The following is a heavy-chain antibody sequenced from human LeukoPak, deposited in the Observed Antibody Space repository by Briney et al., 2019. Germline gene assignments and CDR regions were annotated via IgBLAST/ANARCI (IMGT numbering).Heavy chain of an antibody. CDR2: IYPDDSDI. CDR3: ARLPQLLELSFDY. CDR1: GYDFANYW. V-gene: IGHV5-51*01. D-gene: IGHD1-7*01. Sequence: GESLKISCHGSGYDFANYWIAWVRQMPGKGLEWMGIIYPDDSDIRYGPSFQGQVTLSADKSIRTAYLQWGSLKASDSAMYYCARLPQLLELSFDYWGQGTLVTVSS. J-gene: IGHJ4*02.